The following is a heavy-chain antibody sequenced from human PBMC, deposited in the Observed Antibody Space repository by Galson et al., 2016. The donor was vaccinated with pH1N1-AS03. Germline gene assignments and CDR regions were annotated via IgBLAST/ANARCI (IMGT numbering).Heavy chain of an antibody. CDR3: ARGHYSSSFYWFDP. J-gene: IGHJ5*02. CDR1: GDSVSSNSAA. D-gene: IGHD6-6*01. V-gene: IGHV6-1*01. Sequence: CAISGDSVSSNSAAWNWIRQSPSRGLEWLGRTYYRSKWYYDYAVSVKSRITINPDTSKNQFSLQLNSVTPEDTAVYYCARGHYSSSFYWFDPWGQGTLVTVSS. CDR2: TYYRSKWYY.